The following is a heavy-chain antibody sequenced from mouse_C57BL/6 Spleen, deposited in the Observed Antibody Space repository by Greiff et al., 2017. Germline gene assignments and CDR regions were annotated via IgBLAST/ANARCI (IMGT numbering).Heavy chain of an antibody. CDR2: IDPSDSYT. D-gene: IGHD1-1*01. CDR1: GYTFTSYW. J-gene: IGHJ4*01. V-gene: IGHV1-69*01. CDR3: ARGTTVVDPYAMDY. Sequence: VQLQQPGAELVMPGASVKLSCKASGYTFTSYWMHWVKQRPGQGLAWIGEIDPSDSYTNYNQKFKGKSTLTVDKSSSTAYMQLSSLTSEDSAVYYCARGTTVVDPYAMDYWGQGTSVTVSS.